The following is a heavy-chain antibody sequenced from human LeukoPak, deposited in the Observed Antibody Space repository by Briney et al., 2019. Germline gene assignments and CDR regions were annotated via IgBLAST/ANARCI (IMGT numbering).Heavy chain of an antibody. CDR1: GYSISSGYY. D-gene: IGHD2-2*01. V-gene: IGHV4-38-2*01. CDR2: IYHSGST. CDR3: ASPELHCSSTSCANNLEYFQH. J-gene: IGHJ1*01. Sequence: PSETLSLTCAVSGYSISSGYYWGWIRQPPGKGLEGIGSIYHSGSTSYNPSLKSRVTISVHTSKNQFSLKLSSVTVADTAVYYCASPELHCSSTSCANNLEYFQHWGQGTLVTVSS.